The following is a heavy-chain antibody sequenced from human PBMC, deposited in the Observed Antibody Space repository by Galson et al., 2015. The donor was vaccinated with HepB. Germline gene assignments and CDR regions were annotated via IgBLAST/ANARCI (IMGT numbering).Heavy chain of an antibody. V-gene: IGHV3-30*04. Sequence: SLRLSCAASGFTFSSYAMHWVRQAPGKGLEWVAVISYDGSNKYYADSVKGRFTISRDNSKNTLYLQMNSLRAEDTAVYYCARGMYRWEATIRCYFDLWGRGTLVTVSS. CDR1: GFTFSSYA. CDR3: ARGMYRWEATIRCYFDL. CDR2: ISYDGSNK. D-gene: IGHD5-12*01. J-gene: IGHJ2*01.